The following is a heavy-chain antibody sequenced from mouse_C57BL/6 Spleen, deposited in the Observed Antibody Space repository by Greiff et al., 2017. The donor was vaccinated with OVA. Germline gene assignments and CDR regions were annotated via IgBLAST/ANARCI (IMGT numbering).Heavy chain of an antibody. V-gene: IGHV2-2*01. CDR3: ARTLYYYGSSSHYYAMDY. J-gene: IGHJ4*01. D-gene: IGHD1-1*01. Sequence: VQLQQSGPGLVQPSQSLSITCTVSGFSLTSYGVHWVRQSPGKGLEWLGVIWSGGSTDYNAAFISRLSISKDNSKSQVFFKMNSLQADDTAIYYCARTLYYYGSSSHYYAMDYWGQGTSVTVSS. CDR1: GFSLTSYG. CDR2: IWSGGST.